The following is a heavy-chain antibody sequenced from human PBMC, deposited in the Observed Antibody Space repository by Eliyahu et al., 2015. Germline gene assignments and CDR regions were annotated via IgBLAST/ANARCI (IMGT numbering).Heavy chain of an antibody. CDR1: GFPFSSYA. J-gene: IGHJ4*02. D-gene: IGHD1-26*01. V-gene: IGHV3-30-3*01. CDR2: ISYDGSNK. Sequence: QVQLVESGGGVVQPGRSLRLSXAASGFPFSSYAXHWVRQAPGKGLEWVAVISYDGSNKYYADSVKGRFTISRDNSKNTLYLQMNSLRAEDTAVYYCARDRVEWRPCFDYWGQGTLVTVSS. CDR3: ARDRVEWRPCFDY.